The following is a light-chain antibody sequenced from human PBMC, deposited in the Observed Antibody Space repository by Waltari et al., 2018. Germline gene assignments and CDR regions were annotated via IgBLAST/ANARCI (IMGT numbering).Light chain of an antibody. J-gene: IGLJ2*01. Sequence: SSDLTQDPSVSVALGQTVRITCHGDTLRRYSASWYQQRPGQAPILVLYGPDNRPSGIPDRFSGSTSGNTASLTITGAQAEDEADYYCHSRETFSTRLFGGGTRLTV. V-gene: IGLV3-19*01. CDR2: GPD. CDR3: HSRETFSTRL. CDR1: TLRRYS.